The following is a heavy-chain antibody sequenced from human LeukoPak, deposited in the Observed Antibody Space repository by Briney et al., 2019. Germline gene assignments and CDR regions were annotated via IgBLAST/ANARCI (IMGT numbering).Heavy chain of an antibody. CDR2: ISGGGGST. J-gene: IGHJ4*02. CDR3: AKSGYDAARVYFDS. D-gene: IGHD5-12*01. Sequence: GGSLRLSCAASGFTFRNFALSWVRQAPGRGLEWVLTISGGGGSTYYAESVKGRFTISRDNSKNTLDLQMNSLRAEDTAIYYCAKSGYDAARVYFDSWGQGTLVTVSS. CDR1: GFTFRNFA. V-gene: IGHV3-23*01.